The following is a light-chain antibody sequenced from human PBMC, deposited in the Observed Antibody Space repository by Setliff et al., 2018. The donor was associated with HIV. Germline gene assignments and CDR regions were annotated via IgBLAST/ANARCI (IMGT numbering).Light chain of an antibody. CDR3: CSYARGSTYA. V-gene: IGLV2-14*03. Sequence: QSVLTQPASVSGSPGQSITISCTGTSSDIGRYNYVSWYQQYPGKGPTLVIFDVSERPSGVSNRFSGSKSGNTASLIISGLQPDDEADYYCCSYARGSTYAFGSGTKVTVL. CDR1: SSDIGRYNY. CDR2: DVS. J-gene: IGLJ1*01.